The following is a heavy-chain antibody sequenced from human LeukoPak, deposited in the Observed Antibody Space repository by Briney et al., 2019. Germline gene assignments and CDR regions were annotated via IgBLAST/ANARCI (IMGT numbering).Heavy chain of an antibody. CDR2: IYTGGST. V-gene: IGHV4-4*07. D-gene: IGHD3-10*01. CDR1: GVSISSYC. Sequence: PSESLSLSCTVSGVSISSYCRNWVRQPAGKGLEWVGRIYTGGSTSYYPYFKSRLDMTLDTSKNQNSLKLNSVTAADTAVYYGARQGVSPHSFYYYIDVWGKGTTVTVSS. J-gene: IGHJ6*03. CDR3: ARQGVSPHSFYYYIDV.